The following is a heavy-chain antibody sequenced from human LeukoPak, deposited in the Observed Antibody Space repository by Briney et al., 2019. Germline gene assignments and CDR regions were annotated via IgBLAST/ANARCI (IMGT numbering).Heavy chain of an antibody. Sequence: KPSETLSLTCAVYGGSFSGYYWSWIRQPPGKGLEWIGEINHSGSTNYNPSLKSRVTISVDTSKNQFSLKLSSVTAADTAVYYCARGFKAAMINLLYYYYYGMDVWGQGTTVTVSS. D-gene: IGHD3-16*01. CDR1: GGSFSGYY. CDR3: ARGFKAAMINLLYYYYYGMDV. J-gene: IGHJ6*02. CDR2: INHSGST. V-gene: IGHV4-34*01.